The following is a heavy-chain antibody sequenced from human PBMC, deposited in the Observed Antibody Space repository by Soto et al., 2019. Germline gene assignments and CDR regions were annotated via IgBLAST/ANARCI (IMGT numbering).Heavy chain of an antibody. Sequence: ASVKVSCKASGYTFTSYGISWVRQAPGQGLEWMGWISAYNGNTNYAQKLQGRVTMTTDTSTGTAYMELRSLRSDDTAVYYCARGTATTYYYYGMDVWGQGTTVTVSS. CDR3: ARGTATTYYYYGMDV. CDR2: ISAYNGNT. CDR1: GYTFTSYG. D-gene: IGHD5-18*01. V-gene: IGHV1-18*04. J-gene: IGHJ6*02.